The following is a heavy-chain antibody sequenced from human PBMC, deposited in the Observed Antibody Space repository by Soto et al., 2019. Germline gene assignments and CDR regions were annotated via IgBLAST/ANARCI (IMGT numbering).Heavy chain of an antibody. CDR1: GFTFSSYE. D-gene: IGHD1-26*01. Sequence: GGSLRLSCAASGFTFSSYEMNWVRQAPGKGLEWVSYISSSGSTIYYADSVKGRFTISRDNSKNTLYLQMNSLRAEDTAVYYCAREIRELTDAFDIWGQGTMVTVSS. J-gene: IGHJ3*02. CDR3: AREIRELTDAFDI. V-gene: IGHV3-48*03. CDR2: ISSSGSTI.